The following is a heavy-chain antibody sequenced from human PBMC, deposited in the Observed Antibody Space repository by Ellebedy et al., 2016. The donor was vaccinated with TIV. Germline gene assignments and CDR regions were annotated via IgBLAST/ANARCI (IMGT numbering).Heavy chain of an antibody. Sequence: MPSETLSLTCAVYGGSISSYYWSWIRQPPGKGLEWIGYIYYSGSTNYNPSLKSRVTISVDTSKNQFSLKLSSVTAADTAVYYCARYREDTAMVIGFGFDPWGQGTLVTVSS. CDR3: ARYREDTAMVIGFGFDP. V-gene: IGHV4-59*08. CDR2: IYYSGST. D-gene: IGHD5-18*01. CDR1: GGSISSYY. J-gene: IGHJ5*02.